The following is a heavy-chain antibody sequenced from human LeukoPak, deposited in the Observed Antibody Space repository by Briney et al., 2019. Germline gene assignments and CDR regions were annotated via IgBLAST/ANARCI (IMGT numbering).Heavy chain of an antibody. V-gene: IGHV3-30*18. J-gene: IGHJ3*02. Sequence: GGSLRLSCAASGFTFSSYGMHWVRQAPGKGLEWVAVISYDGSNKYYADSVKGRFTISRDNSKNTLYLQMNSLRAEDTAVYYCAKEVVRGVTNDAFDIWGQGTMVTVSS. CDR3: AKEVVRGVTNDAFDI. CDR2: ISYDGSNK. D-gene: IGHD3-10*01. CDR1: GFTFSSYG.